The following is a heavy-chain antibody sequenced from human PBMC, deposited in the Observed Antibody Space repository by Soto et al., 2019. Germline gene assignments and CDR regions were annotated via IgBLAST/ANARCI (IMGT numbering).Heavy chain of an antibody. D-gene: IGHD3-3*01. CDR2: ISSGGGST. V-gene: IGHV3-23*04. CDR3: AKLKGGLGRFYGMDA. CDR1: GFSFRNYA. Sequence: DEQLVESGGGSLQPGGSLRLSCAASGFSFRNYAMTWVRQSPGKGLEWVSLISSGGGSTDYADSMKGRFTISRDNSQNMLFLQMTGLRGDDTALYYCAKLKGGLGRFYGMDAWGQGTMVIVSS. J-gene: IGHJ6*02.